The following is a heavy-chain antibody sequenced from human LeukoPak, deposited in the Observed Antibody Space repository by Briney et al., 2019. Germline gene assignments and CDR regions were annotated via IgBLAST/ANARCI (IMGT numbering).Heavy chain of an antibody. D-gene: IGHD4-11*01. Sequence: SETLSLTXAVSGYSISSGYFWGWIRQPPGKGLEWIGSFYHSGSTHYNPSLRSRVTISVDMSKNQFSLNLSSVTAADTAVYYCARHDFYSNYPHNWFDPWAREPWSPSPQ. J-gene: IGHJ5*02. CDR1: GYSISSGYF. CDR3: ARHDFYSNYPHNWFDP. V-gene: IGHV4-38-2*01. CDR2: FYHSGST.